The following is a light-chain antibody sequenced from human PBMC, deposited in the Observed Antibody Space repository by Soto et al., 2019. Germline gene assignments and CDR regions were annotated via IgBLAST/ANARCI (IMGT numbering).Light chain of an antibody. V-gene: IGLV2-14*01. Sequence: QSVLTQPASVSGSPGQSITISCTGTSSDVGGYNYVSWYQQHPGNAPKLMIYEVSNRPSGVSNRFSGSKSGNTASLTISGLQAEDEAEYYCSSFTTSSNWVFGGGTKVTVL. CDR2: EVS. CDR1: SSDVGGYNY. J-gene: IGLJ3*02. CDR3: SSFTTSSNWV.